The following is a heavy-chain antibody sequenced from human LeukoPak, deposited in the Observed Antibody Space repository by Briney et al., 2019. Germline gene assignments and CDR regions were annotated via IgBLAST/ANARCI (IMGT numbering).Heavy chain of an antibody. CDR3: ARRAGAAAAALRHFDL. CDR1: GFNFNDYF. CDR2: ITTSEDYT. J-gene: IGHJ2*01. Sequence: GGSLRLSCAASGFNFNDYFMTWIRQAPGKGLEWISYITTSEDYTNYADSVRGRFTVSRDNTKNSLYLQMNSLRDEDTAVYYCARRAGAAAAALRHFDLWGRGTPVSVSS. V-gene: IGHV3-11*06. D-gene: IGHD6-13*01.